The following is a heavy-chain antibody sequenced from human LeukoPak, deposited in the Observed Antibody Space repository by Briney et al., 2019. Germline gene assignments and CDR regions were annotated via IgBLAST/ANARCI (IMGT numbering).Heavy chain of an antibody. CDR3: AKDRPTVYSSSWLHFLDS. Sequence: PGGSLRLSCAASGFPFSTYPMTWFRQAPGKGREWVSLISGTGGSTYYADSVKGRFTISRDNSKNTLYLQMNSLRADDTAVYYCAKDRPTVYSSSWLHFLDSWGQGTLVTVSS. D-gene: IGHD6-13*01. J-gene: IGHJ4*02. CDR1: GFPFSTYP. V-gene: IGHV3-23*01. CDR2: ISGTGGST.